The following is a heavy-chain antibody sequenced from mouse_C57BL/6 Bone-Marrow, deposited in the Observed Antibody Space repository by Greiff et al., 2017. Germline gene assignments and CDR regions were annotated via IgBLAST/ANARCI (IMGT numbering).Heavy chain of an antibody. D-gene: IGHD1-1*01. CDR2: INYDGSST. V-gene: IGHV5-16*01. CDR1: GFTFSDYY. J-gene: IGHJ1*03. Sequence: EVKLMESEGGLVQPGSSMKLSCTASGFTFSDYYMAWVRQVPEKGLEWVANINYDGSSTYYLDSLKSRFIISRDNAKNILYLQMRSLKSEDTATYYCARDAGVYYYGSSYFDVWGTGTPVTVSA. CDR3: ARDAGVYYYGSSYFDV.